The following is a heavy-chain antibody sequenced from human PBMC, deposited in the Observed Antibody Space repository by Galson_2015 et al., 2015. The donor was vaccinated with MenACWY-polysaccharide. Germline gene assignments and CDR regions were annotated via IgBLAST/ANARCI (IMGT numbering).Heavy chain of an antibody. D-gene: IGHD4-17*01. J-gene: IGHJ4*02. CDR2: INTNTGNP. Sequence: SVKVSCKASGYTFTSYAMNWVRQAPGQGLEWMGWINTNTGNPTYAQGFTGRVVFSLDTSVSTAYLQISSLKAEDTAVYYCARDPTQKVTTVPTGRFSYWGQGTLVTVSS. CDR1: GYTFTSYA. CDR3: ARDPTQKVTTVPTGRFSY. V-gene: IGHV7-4-1*02.